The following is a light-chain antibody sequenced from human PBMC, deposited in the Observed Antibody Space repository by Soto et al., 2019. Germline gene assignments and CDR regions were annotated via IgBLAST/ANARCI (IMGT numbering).Light chain of an antibody. Sequence: EIVLTQSPATLSLSPGERATLSCRASPSVSSYLAWYQQKPGQAPRLLIYDASNRATGIPARFSGSGSGTDFTLTISSLEPEDVAVYYCQQRSNWPYTFGQGTKLEIK. CDR1: PSVSSY. CDR2: DAS. CDR3: QQRSNWPYT. V-gene: IGKV3-11*01. J-gene: IGKJ2*01.